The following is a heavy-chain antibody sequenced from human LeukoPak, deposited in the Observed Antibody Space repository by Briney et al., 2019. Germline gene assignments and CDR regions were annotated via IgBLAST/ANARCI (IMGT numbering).Heavy chain of an antibody. CDR1: GGSFSGYY. CDR2: INHSGST. D-gene: IGHD6-13*01. V-gene: IGHV4-34*01. CDR3: ARMRQLVHYYYYGMDV. J-gene: IGHJ6*02. Sequence: PSETLSLTCAVYGGSFSGYYWSWIRQPPGKGLEWIGEINHSGSTNYNPPLKSRVTISVDTSKNQFSLKLSSVTAADTAVYYCARMRQLVHYYYYGMDVWGQGTTVTVSS.